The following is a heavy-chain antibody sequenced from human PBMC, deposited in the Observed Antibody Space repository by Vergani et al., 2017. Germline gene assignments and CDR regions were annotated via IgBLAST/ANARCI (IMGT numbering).Heavy chain of an antibody. D-gene: IGHD6-13*01. CDR1: GFTFSDFS. CDR2: IGSSGPYI. J-gene: IGHJ6*02. Sequence: VQLVESGGGLVKPGGSLRLSCAASGFTFSDFSMSWVRQAPGKGLEWVAFIGSSGPYINYADSVKGRFIISRDNTNNSLFLQLRSLRAEDAAVYYCARDAAGTAVSLEWYYYGMDVWGQGTTVTVSS. V-gene: IGHV3-21*06. CDR3: ARDAAGTAVSLEWYYYGMDV.